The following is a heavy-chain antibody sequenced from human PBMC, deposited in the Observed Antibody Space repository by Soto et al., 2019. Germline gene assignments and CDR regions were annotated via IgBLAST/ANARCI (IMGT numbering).Heavy chain of an antibody. Sequence: GSLRLSCAASGFTFSSYAMSWVRQAPGKGLEWVSAISGSGGSTYYADSVKGRFTISRDNSKNTLYLQMNSLRAEDTAVYYCAKLVWYNWNQGDAFDIWGQGTMVTVSS. CDR2: ISGSGGST. V-gene: IGHV3-23*01. CDR3: AKLVWYNWNQGDAFDI. J-gene: IGHJ3*02. D-gene: IGHD1-20*01. CDR1: GFTFSSYA.